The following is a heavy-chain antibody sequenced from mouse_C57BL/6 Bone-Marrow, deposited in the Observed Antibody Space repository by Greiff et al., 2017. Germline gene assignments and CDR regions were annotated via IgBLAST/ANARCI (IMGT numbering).Heavy chain of an antibody. J-gene: IGHJ2*01. V-gene: IGHV1-69*01. CDR2: IDPSDSYT. CDR1: GYTFTSYW. CDR3: ARPLYYGSSYFDY. Sequence: VQLQQPGAELVMPGASVKLSCKASGYTFTSYWMHWVKQRPGQGLEWIGEIDPSDSYTNYNQKFKGKSTLTVDKSSSTAYMQLSSLTSEDSAVYYCARPLYYGSSYFDYWGQGTTLTVSS. D-gene: IGHD1-1*01.